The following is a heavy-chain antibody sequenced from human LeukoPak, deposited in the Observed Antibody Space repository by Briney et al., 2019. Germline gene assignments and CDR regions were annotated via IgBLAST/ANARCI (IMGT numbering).Heavy chain of an antibody. V-gene: IGHV3-49*04. J-gene: IGHJ6*03. CDR1: GFTFGDYA. CDR2: IRSKAYGGTT. Sequence: GGSLRLSCTASGFTFGDYAMSWVRQAPGKGLEWVGFIRSKAYGGTTEYAASVKGRFTISRDDSKSIAYLQMNSLKTEDTAVYYCTRVALEGSWSYYYYYYYMDVWGKGTTVTVSS. D-gene: IGHD6-13*01. CDR3: TRVALEGSWSYYYYYYYMDV.